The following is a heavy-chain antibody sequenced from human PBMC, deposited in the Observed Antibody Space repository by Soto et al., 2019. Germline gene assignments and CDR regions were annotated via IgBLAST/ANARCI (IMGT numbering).Heavy chain of an antibody. J-gene: IGHJ6*02. V-gene: IGHV1-69*13. Sequence: ASVNVSCKASGGTFSSYAISWVRQAPGQGLEWMGGIIPIFGTANYAQKFQGRVTITADESTSTACMELSSLRSEDTAVYYCARYPWGYCTNGVCSRHYYYGMDVWGQGTTVTVSS. CDR1: GGTFSSYA. CDR2: IIPIFGTA. D-gene: IGHD2-8*01. CDR3: ARYPWGYCTNGVCSRHYYYGMDV.